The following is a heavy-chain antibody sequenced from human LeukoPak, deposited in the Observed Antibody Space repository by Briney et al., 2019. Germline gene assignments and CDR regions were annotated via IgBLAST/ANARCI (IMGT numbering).Heavy chain of an antibody. Sequence: PSQTLSLTCTVSGGSISSGSYYWSWIRQPPGKGLEWIGYIYYSGSTNYTPSLKSRVTISVDTSKNQFSLKLSSVTAADTAVYYCARSYSSGWYDYWYFDLWGRGTLVTVSS. CDR1: GGSISSGSYY. CDR2: IYYSGST. D-gene: IGHD6-19*01. J-gene: IGHJ2*01. CDR3: ARSYSSGWYDYWYFDL. V-gene: IGHV4-61*01.